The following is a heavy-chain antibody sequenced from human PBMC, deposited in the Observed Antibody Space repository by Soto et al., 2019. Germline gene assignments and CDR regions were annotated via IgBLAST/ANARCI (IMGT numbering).Heavy chain of an antibody. CDR3: ARVVGSCSSTTCYPSYFDC. Sequence: PGGSLRLSCAASGFTFSDYWMTWVRQAPGKGLEWVANIKEDGNEKYCVDSGKGRFTISRDNAKTSLYLQMNSLRAEDTAVYHCARVVGSCSSTTCYPSYFDCWGQGTLVTVSS. V-gene: IGHV3-7*01. D-gene: IGHD2-2*01. CDR2: IKEDGNEK. J-gene: IGHJ4*02. CDR1: GFTFSDYW.